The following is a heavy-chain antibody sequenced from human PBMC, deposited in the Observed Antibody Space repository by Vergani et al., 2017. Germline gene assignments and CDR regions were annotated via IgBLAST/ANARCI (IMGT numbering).Heavy chain of an antibody. CDR3: ARDSPGYDSGFDY. V-gene: IGHV3-23*01. CDR1: GFTFNHYA. Sequence: EVQLLESGGDLVQPGGSLRLSCAASGFTFNHYAMNWVRQAPGKGLEWVSGISGSGGSTYYAGSVKGRFTISRDSSKNTLYLQMNSLSAGDTAVYYCARDSPGYDSGFDYWGQGTLVTVSS. J-gene: IGHJ4*02. CDR2: ISGSGGST. D-gene: IGHD3-22*01.